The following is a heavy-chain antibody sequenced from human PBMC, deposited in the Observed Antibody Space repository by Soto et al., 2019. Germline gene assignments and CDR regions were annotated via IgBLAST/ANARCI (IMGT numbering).Heavy chain of an antibody. V-gene: IGHV4-39*01. Sequence: SETLSLTCTVSGGSISSSSYYWGWVRQPPGKGLEWIGTIYYSGITYYNPSLKSRVTISVDTSKNQFSLKLSSVTAADTAVYYCASRTVAGTVIDHWGQGALVTDS. CDR3: ASRTVAGTVIDH. CDR2: IYYSGIT. J-gene: IGHJ4*02. D-gene: IGHD6-19*01. CDR1: GGSISSSSYY.